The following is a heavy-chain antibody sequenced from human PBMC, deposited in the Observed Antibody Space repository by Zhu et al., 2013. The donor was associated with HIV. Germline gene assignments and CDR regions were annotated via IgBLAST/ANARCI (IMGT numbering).Heavy chain of an antibody. J-gene: IGHJ4*02. CDR2: ISGGGSNT. D-gene: IGHD3-16*01. CDR3: AKVVTWTYFDY. CDR1: GFTFSTYP. V-gene: IGHV3-23*01. Sequence: EVQLLESGGGLVQPGGSLRLSCAASGFTFSTYPMSWVRQAPGKGLEWVSSISGGGSNTYYADSVKGRFTISRDNSKNTLYLQMSSLRAEDAAVYYCAKVVTWTYFDYWGQGTLVTVSS.